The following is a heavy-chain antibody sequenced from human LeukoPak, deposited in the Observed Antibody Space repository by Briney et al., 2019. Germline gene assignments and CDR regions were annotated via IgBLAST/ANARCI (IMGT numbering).Heavy chain of an antibody. V-gene: IGHV3-30*18. D-gene: IGHD4-17*01. CDR2: ISYDGSNK. J-gene: IGHJ4*02. CDR1: GFTFSSCG. CDR3: AKGSYGDYL. Sequence: GGSLRLSCAASGFTFSSCGMHWVRQAPGKGLEWVAVISYDGSNKYYADSVKGRFTISRDNSKNTLYLQMNSLRAEDTAVYYCAKGSYGDYLGGQGTLVTVSS.